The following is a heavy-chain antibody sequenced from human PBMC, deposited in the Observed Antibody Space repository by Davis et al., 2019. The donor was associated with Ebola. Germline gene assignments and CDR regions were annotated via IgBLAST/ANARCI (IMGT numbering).Heavy chain of an antibody. J-gene: IGHJ5*02. D-gene: IGHD2-21*01. V-gene: IGHV3-74*01. CDR3: AKIVVDTYNWFDP. CDR2: INSDGSST. Sequence: HTGGSLRLSCAASGFTFSSYWMHWVRQAPGKGLVWVSRINSDGSSTSYADSVKGRFTISRDNAKNTLYLQMNSLRAEDTAVYYCAKIVVDTYNWFDPWGQGTLVTVSS. CDR1: GFTFSSYW.